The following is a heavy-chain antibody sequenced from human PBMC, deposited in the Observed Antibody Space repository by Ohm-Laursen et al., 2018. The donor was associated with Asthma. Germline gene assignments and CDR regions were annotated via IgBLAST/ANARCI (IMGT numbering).Heavy chain of an antibody. Sequence: SVKVSCKASGGTFNDYVIGWVRQAPGQGLEWMGGINSVFGGTTYPQKFQGRVTITADESRSTVYLELSSLRSEDTAVYYCARKAGSCISRTCYSLDFWGQGTLVTVSS. CDR3: ARKAGSCISRTCYSLDF. CDR2: INSVFGGT. CDR1: GGTFNDYV. J-gene: IGHJ4*02. V-gene: IGHV1-69*13. D-gene: IGHD2-15*01.